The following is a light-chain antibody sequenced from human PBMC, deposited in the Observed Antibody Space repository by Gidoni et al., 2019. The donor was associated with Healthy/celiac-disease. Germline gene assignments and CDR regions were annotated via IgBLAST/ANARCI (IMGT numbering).Light chain of an antibody. Sequence: EIVISQSPATLSVSPGERATLSCRASQSVSSNLAWYQQKPGQAPRLLIYGASTRATGIPARFSGSGSGKEFTLTISRLQSEDVAVYCCQQYNNWPPYTFGQGTKLEIK. CDR2: GAS. J-gene: IGKJ2*01. V-gene: IGKV3-15*01. CDR3: QQYNNWPPYT. CDR1: QSVSSN.